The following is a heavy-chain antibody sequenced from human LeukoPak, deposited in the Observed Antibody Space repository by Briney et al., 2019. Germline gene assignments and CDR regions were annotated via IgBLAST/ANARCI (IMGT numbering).Heavy chain of an antibody. Sequence: KSSEPLSLTCTVSGGYIRCYYRSWIRQPPAKGLEGVGYIYYCGSTNYNPSLKSRVTISVDTSKNQFSLKLSSVTAADTAVYYCARGDHITMVRGVITNGHWFDPWGQGTLVTVSS. D-gene: IGHD3-10*01. CDR1: GGYIRCYY. J-gene: IGHJ5*02. CDR3: ARGDHITMVRGVITNGHWFDP. V-gene: IGHV4-59*01. CDR2: IYYCGST.